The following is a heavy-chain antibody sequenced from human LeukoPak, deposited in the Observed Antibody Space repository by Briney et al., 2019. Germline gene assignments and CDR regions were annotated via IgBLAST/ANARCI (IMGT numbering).Heavy chain of an antibody. CDR2: IYYSGST. CDR1: GGSISSYY. Sequence: SETLSLTCTVSGGSISSYYWSWIRQPPGKGLEWIGYIYYSGSTNYNPSLKSRVTISVDTSKNQFSLKLSSVTAADTAVYYCARQINYGDSMYDAFDIWGQGTMVTVSS. CDR3: ARQINYGDSMYDAFDI. V-gene: IGHV4-59*08. D-gene: IGHD4-17*01. J-gene: IGHJ3*02.